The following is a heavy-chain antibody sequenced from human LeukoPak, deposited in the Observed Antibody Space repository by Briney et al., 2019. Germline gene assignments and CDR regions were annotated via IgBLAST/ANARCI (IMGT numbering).Heavy chain of an antibody. D-gene: IGHD3-3*01. Sequence: GGSLRLSCAASGFTFSSYSMNWVRQAPGKGLEWVSSISSSSYIYYADSVKGRFTISRDNAKNSLYLQMNSLRAEDTAVYYCAKDFWGGPPAFDIWGQGTMVTVSS. J-gene: IGHJ3*02. V-gene: IGHV3-21*01. CDR1: GFTFSSYS. CDR2: ISSSSYI. CDR3: AKDFWGGPPAFDI.